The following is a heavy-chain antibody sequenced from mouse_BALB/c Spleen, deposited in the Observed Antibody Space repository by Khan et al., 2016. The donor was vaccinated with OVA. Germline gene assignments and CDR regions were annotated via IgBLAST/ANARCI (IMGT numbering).Heavy chain of an antibody. J-gene: IGHJ4*01. CDR3: AREWLYEVAIDY. CDR2: IYPCNGST. Sequence: QVQLQQSGPELVKPGALVKISCKASGYTFTSYVINWVKQKPGQGLEWIGCIYPCNGSTKYNENFKGKATLTADKSSSTAYMQLSSLTSENSAVYFCAREWLYEVAIDYWGQGTSVTVSS. CDR1: GYTFTSYV. D-gene: IGHD1-3*01. V-gene: IGHV1S56*01.